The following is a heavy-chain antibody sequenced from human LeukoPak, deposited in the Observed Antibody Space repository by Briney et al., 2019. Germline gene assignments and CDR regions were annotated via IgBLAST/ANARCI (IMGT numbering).Heavy chain of an antibody. V-gene: IGHV3-53*01. CDR1: GFCVSNNY. D-gene: IGHD5-18*01. CDR3: ARGYSDRLFFVY. Sequence: PGGSLRLSCAASGFCVSNNYMTRVRQAPGRGLEWVSLISSGSSTYYADSVKGRFTISIDNSKNTLYLQMNRLRAEDTAVYYCARGYSDRLFFVYWGQGTLVTVSS. J-gene: IGHJ4*02. CDR2: ISSGSST.